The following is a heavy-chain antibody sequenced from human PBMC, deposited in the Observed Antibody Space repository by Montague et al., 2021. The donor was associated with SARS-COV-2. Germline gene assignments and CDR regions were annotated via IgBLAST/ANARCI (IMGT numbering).Heavy chain of an antibody. J-gene: IGHJ3*02. D-gene: IGHD3-22*01. Sequence: SETLSLTCTVSGGSISSSSYYWGWIRQPPRKGLEWIGSIYYSGSTYYNPSLKSRVTISVDTSKNQFSLKLSSVTAADTAVYYCARFPTSYYYDSKAAPATPDAFDIRGQGTMVTVSS. CDR1: GGSISSSSYY. CDR3: ARFPTSYYYDSKAAPATPDAFDI. V-gene: IGHV4-39*01. CDR2: IYYSGST.